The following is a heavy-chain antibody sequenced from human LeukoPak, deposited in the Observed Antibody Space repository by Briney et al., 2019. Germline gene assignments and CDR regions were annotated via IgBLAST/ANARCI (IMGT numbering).Heavy chain of an antibody. D-gene: IGHD4-17*01. CDR3: AKEVFVAPDLDYDYGDSVY. Sequence: ETLSLTCTVSGGSISSSSYYWGWIRQPPGKGLEWVSAISGSGGSTYYADSVKGRFTISRDNSKNTLYLQMNSLRAEDTAVYYCAKEVFVAPDLDYDYGDSVYWGQGTLVTVSS. J-gene: IGHJ4*02. V-gene: IGHV3-23*01. CDR2: ISGSGGST. CDR1: GGSISSSSYY.